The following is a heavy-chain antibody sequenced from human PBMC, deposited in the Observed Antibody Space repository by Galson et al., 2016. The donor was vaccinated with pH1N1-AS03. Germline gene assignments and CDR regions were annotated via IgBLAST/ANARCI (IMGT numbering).Heavy chain of an antibody. CDR3: ARGRGSYGMDV. CDR1: AGTFATFA. V-gene: IGHV1-3*01. D-gene: IGHD1-26*01. Sequence: SVKVSCKASAGTFATFAVSWVRQARGQRLEWMGWINAGNGNTTYSQSFQGRVTITRDTSASKAYMGLSSLRSEDTAVYYCARGRGSYGMDVWGQGTTVTVSS. CDR2: INAGNGNT. J-gene: IGHJ6*02.